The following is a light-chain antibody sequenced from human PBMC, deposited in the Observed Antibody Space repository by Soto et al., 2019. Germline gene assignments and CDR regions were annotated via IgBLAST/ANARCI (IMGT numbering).Light chain of an antibody. CDR1: QFVSTS. V-gene: IGKV3-15*01. J-gene: IGKJ4*01. CDR2: SAS. Sequence: EVVMTQSPATLSVSPGERATLSCSASQFVSTSFAWYQQKPGQAPRLLIYSASTRATGIPARFSGSGSGTEFTLTISSLQSEDSAVCDCQQFIYWPPLTFGGGTKVEIK. CDR3: QQFIYWPPLT.